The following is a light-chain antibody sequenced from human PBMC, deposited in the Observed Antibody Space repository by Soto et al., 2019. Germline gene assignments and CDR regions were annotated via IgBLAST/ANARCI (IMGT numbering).Light chain of an antibody. J-gene: IGKJ4*01. CDR2: DAS. Sequence: EIGFTQSPTTLSLSPGERATLSRRASQSVSSYLAWYQQKPGQAPRLLIYDASNRATGIPARFSGSGSGTDFTLTISSLEPEDFAVYYCQQRSNWPPTFGGGTKVDI. V-gene: IGKV3-11*01. CDR3: QQRSNWPPT. CDR1: QSVSSY.